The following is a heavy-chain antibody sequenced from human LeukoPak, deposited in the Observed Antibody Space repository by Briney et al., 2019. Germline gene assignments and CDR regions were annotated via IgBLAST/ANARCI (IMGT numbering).Heavy chain of an antibody. CDR3: ARDCIGCHGFDY. J-gene: IGHJ4*02. CDR2: GSAYADNT. D-gene: IGHD2-15*01. Sequence: ASVKVSCKTSGYTFTSYGITWVRQAPGQGLEGMGWGSAYADNTNYVQKIQGRVTMTTDTSTSTAYMELRSLRSDDTAVYYCARDCIGCHGFDYWDQGTLVTVSS. CDR1: GYTFTSYG. V-gene: IGHV1-18*01.